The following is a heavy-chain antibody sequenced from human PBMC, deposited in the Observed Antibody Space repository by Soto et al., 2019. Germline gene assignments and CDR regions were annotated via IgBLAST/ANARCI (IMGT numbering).Heavy chain of an antibody. V-gene: IGHV3-23*01. J-gene: IGHJ4*02. D-gene: IGHD1-26*01. CDR3: ATDPWEFKASYFDY. CDR2: ISGSGGST. CDR1: GFTFSSYA. Sequence: GGSLRLSCAASGFTFSSYAMSWVRQAPGKGLEWVSAISGSGGSTYYADSVKGRFTISRDNSKNTLYLQMNSLRSEDTAVYYCATDPWEFKASYFDYWGQGTLVTVSS.